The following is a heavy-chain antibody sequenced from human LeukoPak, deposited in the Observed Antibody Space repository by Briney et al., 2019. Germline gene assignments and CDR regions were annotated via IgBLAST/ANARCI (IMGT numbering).Heavy chain of an antibody. Sequence: GGSLRLSCAASGFAFSSYAMHWVRQAPGKGLEWVAVISYDGSNKYYADSVKGRFTISRDNSKNTLYLQMNSLRAEDTAVYYCARSWDYYDSSGYLGSFDYWGQGTLVTVSS. CDR1: GFAFSSYA. D-gene: IGHD3-22*01. CDR2: ISYDGSNK. J-gene: IGHJ4*02. CDR3: ARSWDYYDSSGYLGSFDY. V-gene: IGHV3-30*01.